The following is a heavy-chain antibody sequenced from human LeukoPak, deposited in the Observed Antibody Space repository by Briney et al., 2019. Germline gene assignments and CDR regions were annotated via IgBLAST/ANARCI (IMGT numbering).Heavy chain of an antibody. D-gene: IGHD3-16*01. CDR2: INPIVGST. J-gene: IGHJ4*02. CDR3: ARDSGDFVWGSYIGYFDY. Sequence: ASVKVSCKASGYTFTSFYMLWVRQAPGQGLEWMGIINPIVGSTSDAQKFPGRVTMTRDTSTSTVYMEMSSLRSEDTAVYFCARDSGDFVWGSYIGYFDYWGQGTLVTVYS. V-gene: IGHV1-46*01. CDR1: GYTFTSFY.